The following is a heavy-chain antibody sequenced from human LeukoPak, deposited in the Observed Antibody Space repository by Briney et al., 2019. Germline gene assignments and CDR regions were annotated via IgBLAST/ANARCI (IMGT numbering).Heavy chain of an antibody. CDR1: GGSFSGYY. J-gene: IGHJ4*02. CDR2: INHSGST. CDR3: ARGPQYYYDSSGYRY. V-gene: IGHV4-34*01. D-gene: IGHD3-22*01. Sequence: PSETLSLTCAVYGGSFSGYYWSWIRQPPGKGLEWIGEINHSGSTNYNPSLKSRVTISVDTSKNQFSLKLSSVTAADTAVYYCARGPQYYYDSSGYRYWGQGTLVTVSS.